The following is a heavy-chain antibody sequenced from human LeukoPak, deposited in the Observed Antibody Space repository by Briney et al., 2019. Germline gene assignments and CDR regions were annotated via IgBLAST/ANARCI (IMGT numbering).Heavy chain of an antibody. CDR1: GGSISSSSYY. Sequence: SETLSLTCTVSGGSISSSSYYWGWIRQPPGKGLEWIGSIYYSGSTYYNPSLKSRVTISVDTSKNQFSLKLSSVTAADTAVYYCARDLPEYYFDYWGQGTLVTVSS. J-gene: IGHJ4*02. CDR3: ARDLPEYYFDY. V-gene: IGHV4-39*02. CDR2: IYYSGST.